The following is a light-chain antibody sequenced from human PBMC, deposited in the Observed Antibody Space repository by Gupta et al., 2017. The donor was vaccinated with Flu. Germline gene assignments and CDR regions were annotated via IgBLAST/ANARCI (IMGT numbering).Light chain of an antibody. CDR3: QHYSNWPPLT. CDR2: GAS. V-gene: IGKV3-15*01. CDR1: QSVSSN. Sequence: ERATLSCRASQSVSSNLAWYQQKPAQAPRLRIYGASTRATGIPARFSGSGSGTEFTLTISSLQSEDFAVYYFQHYSNWPPLTFGGGTKVEIK. J-gene: IGKJ4*01.